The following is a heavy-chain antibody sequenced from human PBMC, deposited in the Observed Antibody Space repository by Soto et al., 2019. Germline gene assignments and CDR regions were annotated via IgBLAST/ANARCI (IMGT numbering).Heavy chain of an antibody. D-gene: IGHD6-13*01. J-gene: IGHJ6*03. CDR3: ARRIAAAGRGVGYYYMDV. CDR1: GFTFGSYG. CDR2: IWYDGSNK. V-gene: IGHV3-33*01. Sequence: GSLRLSCAASGFTFGSYGMHWVRQAPGKGLEWVAVIWYDGSNKYYADSVKGRFTISRDNSKNTLYLQMNSLRAEDTAVYYCARRIAAAGRGVGYYYMDVWGKGTTVTVSS.